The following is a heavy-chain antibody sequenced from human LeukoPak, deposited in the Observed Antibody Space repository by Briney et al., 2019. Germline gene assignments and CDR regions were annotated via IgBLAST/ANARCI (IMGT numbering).Heavy chain of an antibody. CDR1: GFTFSGYA. V-gene: IGHV3-23*01. J-gene: IGHJ3*02. Sequence: GGSLRLSCAASGFTFSGYAMTWVRQAPGKGLEWVSSISGSGGSTYYADSVKGRFTISRDNSKNTLYLQMNSLRAEDTAAYYCAKGTTVTTPRAFDIWGQGTMVTVSS. CDR2: ISGSGGST. CDR3: AKGTTVTTPRAFDI. D-gene: IGHD4-17*01.